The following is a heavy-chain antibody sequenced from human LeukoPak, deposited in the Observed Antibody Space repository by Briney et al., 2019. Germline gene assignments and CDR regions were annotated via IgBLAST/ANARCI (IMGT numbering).Heavy chain of an antibody. CDR1: GDSVSSNIAA. CDR2: TYYRSKWYN. Sequence: SQTLSLTCAMSGDSVSSNIAAWNWIRQSPSRGLEWLGRTYYRSKWYNDYAVSVKSRITINPDTSKNQFSLQLNSVTPEDTAVYYCARDVVVVVAATHNWFDPWGQGTLVTVSS. D-gene: IGHD2-15*01. CDR3: ARDVVVVVAATHNWFDP. J-gene: IGHJ5*02. V-gene: IGHV6-1*01.